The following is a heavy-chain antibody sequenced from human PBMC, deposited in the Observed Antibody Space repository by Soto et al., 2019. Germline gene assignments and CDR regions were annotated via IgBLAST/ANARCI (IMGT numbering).Heavy chain of an antibody. CDR2: ISWNSGSI. J-gene: IGHJ4*02. Sequence: EVQLVESGGGLVQPGRSLRLSCAASGFTFDDYAMHWVRQAPGKGLEWVSGISWNSGSIGYADSVKGRFTISRDNAKNSLYLQMNSLRAEDTALYYCAKGVRVTPLATEFDYWGQGTLVTVSS. CDR3: AKGVRVTPLATEFDY. V-gene: IGHV3-9*01. CDR1: GFTFDDYA. D-gene: IGHD1-26*01.